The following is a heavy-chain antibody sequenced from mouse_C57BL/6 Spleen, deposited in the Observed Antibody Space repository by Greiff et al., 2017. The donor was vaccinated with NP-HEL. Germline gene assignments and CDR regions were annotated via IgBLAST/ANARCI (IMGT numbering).Heavy chain of an antibody. CDR1: GFTFSSYA. V-gene: IGHV5-4*01. CDR3: ARDSMDY. CDR2: ISDGGSYT. Sequence: VQLQQSGGGLVKPGGSLKLSCAASGFTFSSYAMSWVRQTPEKRLEWVATISDGGSYTYYPDNVKGRFTISRDNAKNNLYLQMSHLKSEDTAMCYCARDSMDYWGQGTSVTVSS. J-gene: IGHJ4*01.